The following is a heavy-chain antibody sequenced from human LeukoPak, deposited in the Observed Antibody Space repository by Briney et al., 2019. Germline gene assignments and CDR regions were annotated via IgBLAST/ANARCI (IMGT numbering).Heavy chain of an antibody. CDR2: INPNTGDT. Sequence: GASVKASCKASGYTFTGYYIHWVRQSPGQGLEWMGWINPNTGDTKYAQKFQGRVTMTRDTSITTAYMDLSRLRSDDTAIYYCARGYSSTWYLDYWGQGTLVTVSS. CDR3: ARGYSSTWYLDY. D-gene: IGHD6-13*01. J-gene: IGHJ4*02. V-gene: IGHV1-2*02. CDR1: GYTFTGYY.